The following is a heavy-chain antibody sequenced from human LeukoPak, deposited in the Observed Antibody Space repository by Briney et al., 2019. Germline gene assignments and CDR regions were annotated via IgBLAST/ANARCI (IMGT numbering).Heavy chain of an antibody. CDR1: GFIFSSYN. CDR2: ISYDGSNK. Sequence: GGSLRLSCAASGFIFSSYNIHWVRQAPGKGLEWVAVISYDGSNKYYADSVKGRFTTSRDNSKNTLYLQVNSLRAEDTAVYYCARGWGGYYPDFDYWGQGTLVTVSS. CDR3: ARGWGGYYPDFDY. V-gene: IGHV3-30-3*01. J-gene: IGHJ4*02. D-gene: IGHD3-3*01.